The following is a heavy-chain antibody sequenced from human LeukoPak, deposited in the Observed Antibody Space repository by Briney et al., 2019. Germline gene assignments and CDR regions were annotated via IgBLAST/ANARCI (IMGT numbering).Heavy chain of an antibody. Sequence: ASVKVSCKASGYTFTSYGISWVRQAPGQGLEWMGWINPNSGGTNYAQKFQGRVTMTRDTSISTAYMELSRLRSDDTAVYYCARGPRRGAYYYDSNGSRLDYWGQGTLVTVSS. CDR3: ARGPRRGAYYYDSNGSRLDY. CDR2: INPNSGGT. D-gene: IGHD3-22*01. J-gene: IGHJ4*02. CDR1: GYTFTSYG. V-gene: IGHV1-2*02.